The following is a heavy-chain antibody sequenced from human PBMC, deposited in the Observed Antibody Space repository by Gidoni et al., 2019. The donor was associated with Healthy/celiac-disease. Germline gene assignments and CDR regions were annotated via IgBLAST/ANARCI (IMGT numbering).Heavy chain of an antibody. V-gene: IGHV1-8*01. CDR3: ARSSAKKYCSSTSCRTTLYYFDY. CDR2: MNPNSGNT. Sequence: QVQLVQSGAEVKTPGASVKVSCKASGYTFTSYDITWVRQATGHGLEWMGWMNPNSGNTGYAQKFQGRVTMTRNTSISTAYMELSSLRSEDTAVYYCARSSAKKYCSSTSCRTTLYYFDYWGQGTLVTVSS. J-gene: IGHJ4*02. D-gene: IGHD2-2*01. CDR1: GYTFTSYD.